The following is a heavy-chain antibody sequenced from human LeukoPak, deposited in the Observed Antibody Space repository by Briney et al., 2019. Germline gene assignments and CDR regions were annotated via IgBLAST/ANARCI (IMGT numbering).Heavy chain of an antibody. D-gene: IGHD2/OR15-2a*01. Sequence: GGSLRLSCAASGSTFSSYSMNWVRQAPGKGLEWVSYISSGSSTIYYADSVKGRFTISRDNAKNSLYLQMNSLRAEDTAVYYCARGPRYVLWLSGHYGMDVWGQGTTVTVSS. CDR3: ARGPRYVLWLSGHYGMDV. CDR1: GSTFSSYS. CDR2: ISSGSSTI. V-gene: IGHV3-48*01. J-gene: IGHJ6*02.